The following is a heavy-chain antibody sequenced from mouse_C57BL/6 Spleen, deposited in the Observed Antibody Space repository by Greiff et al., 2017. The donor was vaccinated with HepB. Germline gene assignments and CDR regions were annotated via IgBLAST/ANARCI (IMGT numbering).Heavy chain of an antibody. J-gene: IGHJ1*03. CDR1: GFTFSDYG. Sequence: DVMLVESGGGLVKPGGSLKLSCAASGFTFSDYGMHWVRQAPEKGLEWVAYISSGSSTIYYADTVKGRFTISRDNAKNTLFLQMTSLRSEDTAMYYCARDYGSSFLVWGTGTTVTVSS. CDR2: ISSGSSTI. V-gene: IGHV5-17*01. D-gene: IGHD1-1*01. CDR3: ARDYGSSFLV.